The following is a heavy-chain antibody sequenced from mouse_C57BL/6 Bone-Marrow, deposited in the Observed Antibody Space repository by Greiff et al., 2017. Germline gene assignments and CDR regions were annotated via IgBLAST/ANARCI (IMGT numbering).Heavy chain of an antibody. CDR3: AGGGDYDGGFDY. Sequence: QVQLKESGAELVRPGASVKMSCKASGYTFTSYNMHWVKQTPRQGLEWIGAIYPGNGDTSYNQKFKGKATLTVDKSSSTAYMQLSSLTSEDSAVYFCAGGGDYDGGFDYWGQGTTLTVSS. CDR1: GYTFTSYN. D-gene: IGHD2-4*01. V-gene: IGHV1-12*01. CDR2: IYPGNGDT. J-gene: IGHJ2*01.